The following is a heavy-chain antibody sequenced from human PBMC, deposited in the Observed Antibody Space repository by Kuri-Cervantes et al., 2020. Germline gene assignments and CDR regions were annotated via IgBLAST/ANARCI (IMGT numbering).Heavy chain of an antibody. CDR2: IIPTFGTA. CDR3: ARDSEGAWYGSGSRPFDY. Sequence: SVKVSCKASGGTFSSYAISWVRQAPGQGLEWMGGIIPTFGTANYAQKFQGRVTITADESTSTAYMELSSLRSDDTAVYYCARDSEGAWYGSGSRPFDYWGQGTLVTVFS. D-gene: IGHD3-10*01. J-gene: IGHJ4*02. V-gene: IGHV1-69*13. CDR1: GGTFSSYA.